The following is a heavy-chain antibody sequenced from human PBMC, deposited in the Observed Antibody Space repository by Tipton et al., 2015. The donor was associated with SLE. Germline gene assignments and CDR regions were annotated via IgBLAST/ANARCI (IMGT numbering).Heavy chain of an antibody. D-gene: IGHD2-8*01. Sequence: TLSLTCTVSGGSISSSTYFWGWIRQPPGKGLEWIGSIYYSGSTHYSPSLKSRVTISVDTSKSQFSLRLTSVTAADTAVYYCARGQWNAFDIWGQGTMVTVSS. CDR2: IYYSGST. CDR1: GGSISSSTYF. CDR3: ARGQWNAFDI. V-gene: IGHV4-39*07. J-gene: IGHJ3*02.